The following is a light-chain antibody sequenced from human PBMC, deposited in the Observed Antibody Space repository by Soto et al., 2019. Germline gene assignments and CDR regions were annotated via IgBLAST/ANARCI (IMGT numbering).Light chain of an antibody. CDR3: QRYNNWPLT. CDR2: DTS. J-gene: IGKJ4*01. Sequence: EVVMMQSPATLSVSAGECATLSSRASQGIGDTLAWYQHKPGQTPRLLIYDTSTRATGVPARFSGSRSGTEFTLTINSLQSEDFAVYYCQRYNNWPLTFGGGTKVDIK. CDR1: QGIGDT. V-gene: IGKV3-15*01.